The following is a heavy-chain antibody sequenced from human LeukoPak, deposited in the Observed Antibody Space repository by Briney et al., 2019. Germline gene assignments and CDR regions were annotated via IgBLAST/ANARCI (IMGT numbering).Heavy chain of an antibody. D-gene: IGHD2-15*01. J-gene: IGHJ4*02. V-gene: IGHV4-39*07. CDR1: GGSISSSSYY. CDR2: IYYSGDV. CDR3: ARVVASTSIDS. Sequence: NTSETLSLTCTVSGGSISSSSYYWGWIRQPPGKGLEWIGSIYYSGDVYYNPSLKSRVTLSVDPSKNRFSLKLTSVTAADTAIYYCARVVASTSIDSWGQGTLVTVSS.